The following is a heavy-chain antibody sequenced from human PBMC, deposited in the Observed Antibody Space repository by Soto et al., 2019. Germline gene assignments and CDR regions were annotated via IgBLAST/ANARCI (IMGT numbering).Heavy chain of an antibody. CDR1: GFTFSSYG. CDR3: ARDGASGSGWSPLDY. Sequence: QVQLVESGGGVVQPGRSLRLSCAASGFTFSSYGMHWVRQAPGKGLEWVAVIWYDGSNKYYADSVKGRFTISRDNSKNTLYLQMNSLSAEDTAVYYCARDGASGSGWSPLDYWGQGTLVTVSS. CDR2: IWYDGSNK. V-gene: IGHV3-33*01. J-gene: IGHJ4*02. D-gene: IGHD6-19*01.